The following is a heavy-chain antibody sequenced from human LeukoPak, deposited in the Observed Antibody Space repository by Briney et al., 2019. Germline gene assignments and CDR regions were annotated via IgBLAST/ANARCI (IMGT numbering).Heavy chain of an antibody. CDR3: AIPYYYGSGSSPGAFDI. V-gene: IGHV4-34*01. Sequence: SETLSLTCAVYGGSFSGYYRSWIRQPPGKGLEWIGEINHSGSTDYNPSLKSRVTISVDTSKNQFSLKLSSVTAADTAVYYCAIPYYYGSGSSPGAFDIWGQGTMVTVSS. CDR2: INHSGST. D-gene: IGHD3-10*01. CDR1: GGSFSGYY. J-gene: IGHJ3*02.